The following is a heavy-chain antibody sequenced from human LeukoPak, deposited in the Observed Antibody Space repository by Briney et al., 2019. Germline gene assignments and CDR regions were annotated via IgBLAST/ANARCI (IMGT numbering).Heavy chain of an antibody. CDR3: ARRLMGTAMAYYYYYALDV. CDR2: IKQDGSEK. Sequence: GGSLRLSCAASGFTFSDYWMSWVRQAPGKGLEWVANIKQDGSEKYYVESVEGRFSISRDNAKNSLFLQMNSLRADDTAMYYCARRLMGTAMAYYYYYALDVWGQGTTVTVSS. D-gene: IGHD5-18*01. CDR1: GFTFSDYW. V-gene: IGHV3-7*01. J-gene: IGHJ6*02.